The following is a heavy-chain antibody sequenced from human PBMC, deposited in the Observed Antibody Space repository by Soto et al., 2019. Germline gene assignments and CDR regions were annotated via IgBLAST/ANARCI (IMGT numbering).Heavy chain of an antibody. Sequence: QVQLVQSGAEVRRPGASVKISCKAPGYTFASYNIYWVRQAAGQGLEYMGWMNPNSGDKGYAHKFLDKVKMTRDTTIRTAYLELTSLTSEDTAVYYCARGGRYLEWFPWFDPWGQGTLVTVSS. CDR3: ARGGRYLEWFPWFDP. J-gene: IGHJ5*02. D-gene: IGHD3-3*01. CDR1: GYTFASYN. V-gene: IGHV1-8*01. CDR2: MNPNSGDK.